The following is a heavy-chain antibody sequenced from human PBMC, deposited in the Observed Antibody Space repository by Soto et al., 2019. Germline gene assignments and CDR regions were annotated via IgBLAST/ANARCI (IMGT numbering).Heavy chain of an antibody. V-gene: IGHV4-34*01. CDR1: SGSLSGYY. CDR2: IYQGLSV. Sequence: SENLAPTCAVYSGSLSGYYWRWIRQPPGKGLEWIGEIYQGLSVVYNPSLESRVTISGDSSKHHFSLKLSAVAAADTDVYYCARHGCDYFDFWGQGALVTVSS. CDR3: ARHGCDYFDF. J-gene: IGHJ4*02.